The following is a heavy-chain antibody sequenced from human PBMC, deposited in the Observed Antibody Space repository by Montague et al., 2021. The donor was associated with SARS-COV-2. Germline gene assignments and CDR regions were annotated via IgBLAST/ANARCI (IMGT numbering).Heavy chain of an antibody. J-gene: IGHJ4*02. CDR3: ARFGSGTLEFDL. CDR1: GGSISTGIYY. Sequence: TLSLTCTVSGGSISTGIYYWSWIRQPAGKGLEWIGRIRTTGHTDYNXSLESRVFMSADTSTNQFSLSLTSVTAADTAVYFCARFGSGTLEFDLWGQGTLVTVSS. V-gene: IGHV4-61*02. CDR2: IRTTGHT. D-gene: IGHD1-26*01.